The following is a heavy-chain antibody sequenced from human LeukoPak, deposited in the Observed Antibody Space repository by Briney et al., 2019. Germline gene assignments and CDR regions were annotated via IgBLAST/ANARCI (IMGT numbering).Heavy chain of an antibody. D-gene: IGHD3-9*01. CDR1: GGSISSYY. CDR3: ARALVGRYYDILTGNPKDGYFDL. CDR2: IYTSGST. Sequence: SETLSLTCTVSGGSISSYYWSWIRQPAGKGLEWIGRIYTSGSTNYNPSFKSRVTMSVDTSKNQFSLKLSSVTAADTAVYYCARALVGRYYDILTGNPKDGYFDLWGRGTLVTVSS. J-gene: IGHJ2*01. V-gene: IGHV4-4*07.